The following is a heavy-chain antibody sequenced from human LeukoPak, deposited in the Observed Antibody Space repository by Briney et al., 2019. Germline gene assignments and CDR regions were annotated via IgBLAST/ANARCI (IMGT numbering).Heavy chain of an antibody. CDR1: GFTFDDHA. D-gene: IGHD6-19*01. CDR3: AKKALAGTSAYYFDY. Sequence: GGSLRLSCAASGFTFDDHAMHWVRQAPGKGLEWVSGISWNSGSIGYADSVKGRFTISRDNAKNSLYLQMNSLRAEDTAVYYCAKKALAGTSAYYFDYWGQGTLVTVSS. V-gene: IGHV3-9*01. CDR2: ISWNSGSI. J-gene: IGHJ4*02.